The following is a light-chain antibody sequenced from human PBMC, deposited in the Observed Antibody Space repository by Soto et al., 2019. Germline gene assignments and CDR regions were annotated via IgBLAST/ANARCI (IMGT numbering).Light chain of an antibody. CDR2: EVS. CDR3: SSYRTGGPFV. V-gene: IGLV2-14*01. J-gene: IGLJ1*01. CDR1: SSDVGGYNY. Sequence: QSVLTQPASVSGSPGQSIAISFTGTSSDVGGYNYVSWYQQLPGKAPKLLISEVSNRPSGVSHRFYGSKSGNTASLTISGLQSEDEADYYCSSYRTGGPFVFGTGTKVPVL.